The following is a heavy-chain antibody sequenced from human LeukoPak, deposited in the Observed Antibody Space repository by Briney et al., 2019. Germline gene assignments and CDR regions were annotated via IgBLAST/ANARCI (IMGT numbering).Heavy chain of an antibody. CDR1: GYTFTGYY. Sequence: GASVKVSCKASGYTFTGYYMHWVRQAPGQGLEWMGWINPNSGGTNYAQKFQGRVTMTRDMSTSTDYMELSSLRSGDTAIYYCARDNSVGDNAWWFDPWGQGTLVTVSS. V-gene: IGHV1-2*02. D-gene: IGHD1-26*01. CDR2: INPNSGGT. CDR3: ARDNSVGDNAWWFDP. J-gene: IGHJ5*02.